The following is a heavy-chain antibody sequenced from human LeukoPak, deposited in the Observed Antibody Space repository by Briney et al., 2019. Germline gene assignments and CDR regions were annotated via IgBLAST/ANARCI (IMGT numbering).Heavy chain of an antibody. J-gene: IGHJ4*02. CDR1: GYAFNTFA. D-gene: IGHD5-12*01. V-gene: IGHV7-4-1*02. CDR3: ARGQDRGYDFSFDY. Sequence: GASVKVSCKASGYAFNTFALHWVRQAPGRGLEWMGWINTKTGNPSYARGFTGRFVVSLDTSVTTTYLQISSLKAEDTAVYYCARGQDRGYDFSFDYWGQGSLVTVSS. CDR2: INTKTGNP.